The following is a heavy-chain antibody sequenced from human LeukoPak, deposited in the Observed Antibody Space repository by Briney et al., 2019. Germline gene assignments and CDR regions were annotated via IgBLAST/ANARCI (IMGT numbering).Heavy chain of an antibody. CDR2: FDPEDGET. CDR3: ARGGMVVSLGLDY. V-gene: IGHV1-24*01. D-gene: IGHD2-15*01. CDR1: GYTLTELS. Sequence: ASVKVSCKVSGYTLTELSMHWVRQAPGKGLEWMGGFDPEDGETIYAQKFQGRVTITTDESTSTAYMELSSLRSEDTAVYYCARGGMVVSLGLDYWGQGTLVTVSS. J-gene: IGHJ4*02.